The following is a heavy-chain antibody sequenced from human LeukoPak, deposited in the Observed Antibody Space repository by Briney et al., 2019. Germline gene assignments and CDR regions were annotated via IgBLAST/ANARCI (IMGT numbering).Heavy chain of an antibody. Sequence: GGSLRLSCAASGFTFSSYAMHWVRQAPGKGLEWVAVISYDGSNKHYADSVKGRFTISRDNSKNTLYLQMNSLRAEDTAVYYCASSLYYDFWSGYYPYGMDVWGQGTTVTVSS. CDR3: ASSLYYDFWSGYYPYGMDV. V-gene: IGHV3-30-3*01. CDR2: ISYDGSNK. CDR1: GFTFSSYA. J-gene: IGHJ6*02. D-gene: IGHD3-3*01.